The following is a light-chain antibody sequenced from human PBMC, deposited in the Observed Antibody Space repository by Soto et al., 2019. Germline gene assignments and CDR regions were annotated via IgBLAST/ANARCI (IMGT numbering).Light chain of an antibody. CDR2: DAS. CDR3: QQRSNWPT. V-gene: IGKV3-11*01. Sequence: EILLTQSPATLSLSPGERATLSCRASQSVLTYLGWYQQRPGQAPRLLIYDASNRAAGIPDRFSGSGSGTDFTLTISSLEPEDFAIYYCQQRSNWPTFGQGTRLEIK. CDR1: QSVLTY. J-gene: IGKJ5*01.